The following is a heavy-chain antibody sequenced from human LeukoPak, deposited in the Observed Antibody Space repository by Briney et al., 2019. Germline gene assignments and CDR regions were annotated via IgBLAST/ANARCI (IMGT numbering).Heavy chain of an antibody. Sequence: PGGSLRLSCAASGFTFSDYYMGWIRQAPGKGLEWVSYISGSGSTIYYEDSVKGRFTIYRDNTKKSLYLQMNSLRAEDSAVYYCGRDFGLTGTKRSFDIWGQGTMVTVSS. V-gene: IGHV3-11*01. D-gene: IGHD1-7*01. CDR2: ISGSGSTI. J-gene: IGHJ3*02. CDR3: GRDFGLTGTKRSFDI. CDR1: GFTFSDYY.